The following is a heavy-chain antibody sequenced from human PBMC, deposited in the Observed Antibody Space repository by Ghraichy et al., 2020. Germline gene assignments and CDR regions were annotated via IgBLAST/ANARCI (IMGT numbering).Heavy chain of an antibody. CDR3: ARILRSEVYSSGWYYFDY. J-gene: IGHJ4*02. CDR2: IWHDGSNK. V-gene: IGHV3-33*01. CDR1: GFTFSSYG. D-gene: IGHD6-19*01. Sequence: GGSLRLSCAASGFTFSSYGMHWVRQAPGKGLDWVAVIWHDGSNKYYADSVKGRFTISRDNSKNTLYLQMNSLRAEDTAVYYCARILRSEVYSSGWYYFDYWGQGTLVTVSS.